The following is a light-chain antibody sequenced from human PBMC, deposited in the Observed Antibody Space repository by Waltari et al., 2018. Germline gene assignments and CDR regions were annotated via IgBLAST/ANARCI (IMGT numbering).Light chain of an antibody. Sequence: DIQPTQSPLSLSASVADRVIITCRASQSISNWLAWYQHKPGKAPKHLIYQAATLASRVPSRISGSGSGTDFSITISSRQQDDDATYYCQQYNNNSLLTFGGGTKVEIK. CDR3: QQYNNNSLLT. CDR1: QSISNW. J-gene: IGKJ4*01. V-gene: IGKV1-5*03. CDR2: QAA.